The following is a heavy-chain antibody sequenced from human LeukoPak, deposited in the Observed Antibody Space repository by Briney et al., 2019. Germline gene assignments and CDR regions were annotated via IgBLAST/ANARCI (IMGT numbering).Heavy chain of an antibody. CDR3: ARGGYYDILTGYYNEYYFDY. CDR2: ISSSSSYI. D-gene: IGHD3-9*01. CDR1: GFTFSRYS. Sequence: PGGSLRLSCAASGFTFSRYSMNWVRQAPGKGLEWVSSISSSSSYIYYADSVKGRFTISRDNAKNSLYLQMNSLRAEDTAVYYCARGGYYDILTGYYNEYYFDYWGQGTLVTVSS. V-gene: IGHV3-21*01. J-gene: IGHJ4*02.